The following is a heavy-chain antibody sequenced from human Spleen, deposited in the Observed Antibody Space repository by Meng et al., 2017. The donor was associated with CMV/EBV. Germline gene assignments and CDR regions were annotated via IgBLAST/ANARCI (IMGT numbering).Heavy chain of an antibody. D-gene: IGHD1-14*01. CDR2: ISGSGGST. J-gene: IGHJ3*02. Sequence: GESLKISCAASGFTVSNNYMSWVRQAPGKGLEWVSGISGSGGSTYYADSVKGRFTISRDNSKNTVYLQMNSLRAEDTAVYYCAKDLRTLDAFDIWGQGTMVTVSS. V-gene: IGHV3-23*01. CDR3: AKDLRTLDAFDI. CDR1: GFTVSNNY.